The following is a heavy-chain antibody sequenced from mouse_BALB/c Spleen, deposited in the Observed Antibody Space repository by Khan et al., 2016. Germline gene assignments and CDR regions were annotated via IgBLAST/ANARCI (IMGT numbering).Heavy chain of an antibody. CDR3: TAVVPDY. CDR2: IRLQSDNYAT. J-gene: IGHJ2*01. V-gene: IGHV6-3*01. CDR1: GFTFSSSW. Sequence: EVELVEPGGGLVQPGGSMKLSCVASGFTFSSSWMSWVRQSPEKGLEWVAEIRLQSDNYATHYAESVKGKFTISRDDYKSRLYLEMDSLRAKDAGIYYATAVVPDYWGHGTTLTVSS. D-gene: IGHD1-1*01.